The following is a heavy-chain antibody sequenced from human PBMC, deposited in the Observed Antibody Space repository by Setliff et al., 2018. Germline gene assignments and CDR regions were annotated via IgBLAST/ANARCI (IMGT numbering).Heavy chain of an antibody. CDR3: ARGLGYCTNGVCYTGWYYYYGMDV. CDR1: GFTFSDYY. CDR2: ISRGGNTI. D-gene: IGHD2-8*01. V-gene: IGHV3-11*01. J-gene: IGHJ6*02. Sequence: LRLSCAASGFTFSDYYMTWIRQAPGKGLEWVSYISRGGNTIYYADSVKGRFTISRDNARDSLFLQMNTLRAEDTAVYYCARGLGYCTNGVCYTGWYYYYGMDVWGQGTTVTVSS.